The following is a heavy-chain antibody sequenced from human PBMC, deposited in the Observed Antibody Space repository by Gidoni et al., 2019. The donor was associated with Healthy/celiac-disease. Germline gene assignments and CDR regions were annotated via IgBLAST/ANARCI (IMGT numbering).Heavy chain of an antibody. Sequence: EVQLVESGGGLVKPGRSLRLPCTASGFTLGDYAMSWFRQAPGKGLEWVGFIRSKAYGGTTEYAASVKGRFTISRDDSKSIAYLQMNSLKTEDTAVYYCTRAYSSSWYSPDWFDPWGQGTLVTVSS. CDR2: IRSKAYGGTT. CDR1: GFTLGDYA. CDR3: TRAYSSSWYSPDWFDP. V-gene: IGHV3-49*05. J-gene: IGHJ5*02. D-gene: IGHD6-13*01.